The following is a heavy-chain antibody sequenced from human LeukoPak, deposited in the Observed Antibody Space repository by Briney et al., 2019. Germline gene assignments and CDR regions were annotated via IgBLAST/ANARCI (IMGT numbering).Heavy chain of an antibody. J-gene: IGHJ4*02. CDR3: VRMSYDPKTWIPLFDF. Sequence: SQTLSLTCAISGDSVSSNIAAWNWIRQSPSRGLEWLERTYYRSKWYHDYAASVKSRITINPDISKNQFSLQLNSVTPEDTAVYYCVRMSYDPKTWIPLFDFWGQGTLVTVSS. V-gene: IGHV6-1*01. CDR1: GDSVSSNIAA. CDR2: TYYRSKWYH. D-gene: IGHD3-3*01.